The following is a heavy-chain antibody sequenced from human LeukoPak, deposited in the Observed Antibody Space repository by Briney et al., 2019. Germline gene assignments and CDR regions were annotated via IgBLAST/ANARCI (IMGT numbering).Heavy chain of an antibody. J-gene: IGHJ6*02. CDR3: ARLRHLTRLCYYGMDV. CDR2: IYYSGST. Sequence: SETLSLTCTVSGGSISSYYWSWVRQPPGKGLEWIGYIYYSGSTNYNPSLKSRVTISVDTSKNQFSLKLSSVTAADTAVYYCARLRHLTRLCYYGMDVWGQGTTVTVSS. CDR1: GGSISSYY. V-gene: IGHV4-59*01. D-gene: IGHD3-9*01.